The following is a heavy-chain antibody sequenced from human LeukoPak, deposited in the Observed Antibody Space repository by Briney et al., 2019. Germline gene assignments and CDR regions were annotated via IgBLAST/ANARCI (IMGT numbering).Heavy chain of an antibody. J-gene: IGHJ3*02. CDR3: ARVENDSSGYIPRRDAFDI. D-gene: IGHD3-22*01. V-gene: IGHV1-8*03. CDR1: GYTFTSYD. CDR2: MNPNSGNT. Sequence: ASVKVSCKASGYTFTSYDINWVRQATGQGLEWMGWMNPNSGNTGYAQKFQGRVTITRNTSISTAYMELSSLRSEDTAVYYCARVENDSSGYIPRRDAFDIWGQGTMVTVSS.